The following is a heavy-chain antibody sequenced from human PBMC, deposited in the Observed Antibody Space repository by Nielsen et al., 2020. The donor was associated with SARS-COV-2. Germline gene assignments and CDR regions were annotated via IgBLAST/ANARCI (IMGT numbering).Heavy chain of an antibody. J-gene: IGHJ4*02. CDR3: ARPPY. CDR2: INSDGSST. CDR1: GFTFSSYW. V-gene: IGHV3-74*01. Sequence: GESLKISCAASGFTFSSYWMHWVRQAPGKGLVWVSHINSDGSSTSYADSVKGRFTISRDNAKNTLYLQMNSLRAEDTAVYYCARPPYWGQGTLVTVSS.